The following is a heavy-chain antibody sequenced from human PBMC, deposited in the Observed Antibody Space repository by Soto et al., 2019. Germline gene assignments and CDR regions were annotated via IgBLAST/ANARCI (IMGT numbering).Heavy chain of an antibody. V-gene: IGHV3-7*01. CDR3: ARGLRPFWAPQDT. Sequence: RGSLRLSCAASGFTFSSYWMDWVRQAPGKGLEWVANIKHDGTEKFYVDSVKGRFTISRDNAKKSLYLQMDSLRGEDTAVYYCARGLRPFWAPQDTWGQGTLVTVSS. J-gene: IGHJ5*02. CDR1: GFTFSSYW. CDR2: IKHDGTEK. D-gene: IGHD2-15*01.